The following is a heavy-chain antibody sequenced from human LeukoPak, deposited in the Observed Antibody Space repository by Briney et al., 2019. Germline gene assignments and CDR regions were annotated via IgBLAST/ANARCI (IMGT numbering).Heavy chain of an antibody. V-gene: IGHV4-30-4*01. CDR3: AGLYNYYFDY. D-gene: IGHD5-24*01. J-gene: IGHJ4*02. CDR1: GASISSAGYY. CDR2: IYHTGIT. Sequence: SETLSLTCTVSGASISSAGYYWSWIRQPPGKGLEWIGYIYHTGITYYNPSLESRVTISVDTSKNQFSLKLSSVPAADTAVYYCAGLYNYYFDYWGQGALVTVSS.